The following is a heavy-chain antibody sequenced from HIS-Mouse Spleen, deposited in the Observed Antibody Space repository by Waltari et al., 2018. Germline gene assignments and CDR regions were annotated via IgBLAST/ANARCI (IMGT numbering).Heavy chain of an antibody. J-gene: IGHJ5*02. CDR3: ARLGPIAAAGRGWFDP. V-gene: IGHV4-31*03. CDR2: IYYSGGT. D-gene: IGHD6-13*01. Sequence: QVQLQESGPGLVKPSQTLSLTCTVSGGSISSGGYYWSWIRQHPGKGLEWIGYIYYSGGTYYNPSLKSRVTISVDTSKNQFSLKLSSVTAADTAVYYCARLGPIAAAGRGWFDPWGQGTLVTVSS. CDR1: GGSISSGGYY.